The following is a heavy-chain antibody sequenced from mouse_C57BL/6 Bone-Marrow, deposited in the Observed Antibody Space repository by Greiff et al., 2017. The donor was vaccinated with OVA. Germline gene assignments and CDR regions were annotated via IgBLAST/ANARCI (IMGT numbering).Heavy chain of an antibody. Sequence: EVKLVESGGGLVKPGGSLKLSCAASGFTFSDYGMHWVRQAPEKGLEWVAYISSGSSTIYYADTVKGRFTISRDNAKNTLFLQMTSLRSEDTAMYYCARLYYGNPYYFDYWGQGTTLTVSS. CDR3: ARLYYGNPYYFDY. V-gene: IGHV5-17*01. CDR2: ISSGSSTI. CDR1: GFTFSDYG. J-gene: IGHJ2*01. D-gene: IGHD2-1*01.